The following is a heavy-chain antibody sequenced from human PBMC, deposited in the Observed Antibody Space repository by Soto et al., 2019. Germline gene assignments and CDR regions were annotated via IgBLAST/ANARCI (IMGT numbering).Heavy chain of an antibody. CDR3: ARDQYSSSWITAFDP. CDR1: GFTFSSYG. CDR2: IWYDGSNK. V-gene: IGHV3-33*01. Sequence: GGSLKLSCAASGFTFSSYGMHWVRQAPGKGLEWVAVIWYDGSNKYYADSVKGRFTISRDNSKNTLYLQMNSLRAEDTAVYYCARDQYSSSWITAFDPCGQETLVTVSS. J-gene: IGHJ5*02. D-gene: IGHD6-13*01.